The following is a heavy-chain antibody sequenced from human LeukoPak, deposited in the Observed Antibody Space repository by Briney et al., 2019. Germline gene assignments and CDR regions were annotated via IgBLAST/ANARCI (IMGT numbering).Heavy chain of an antibody. CDR3: ASEPGLNRGPVYAMDV. CDR1: GFTFSSYS. V-gene: IGHV3-21*01. CDR2: ISSSSSYI. Sequence: TGGSLRLSCAASGFTFSSYSMNWVRQAPGKGLEWVSSISSSSSYIYYADSVKGRFTISRDNAKNSLYLQMNSLRPEDTAIYYCASEPGLNRGPVYAMDVWGQGTTVTVSS. D-gene: IGHD1-14*01. J-gene: IGHJ6*02.